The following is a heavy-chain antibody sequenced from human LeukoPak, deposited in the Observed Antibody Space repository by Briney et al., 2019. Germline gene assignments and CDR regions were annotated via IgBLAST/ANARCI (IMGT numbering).Heavy chain of an antibody. D-gene: IGHD3-22*01. CDR1: GFTFSVYY. CDR2: ISSSGSTI. V-gene: IGHV3-11*01. CDR3: ARDYYDDRLSFPWFGP. J-gene: IGHJ5*02. Sequence: GGSLRLSCAASGFTFSVYYMSWIRQAPGKGLEWVSYISSSGSTIYYADSVKGRFTISRDNAKNSLYLQMNSLRAEDTAVYYCARDYYDDRLSFPWFGPWGQGTLVTVSS.